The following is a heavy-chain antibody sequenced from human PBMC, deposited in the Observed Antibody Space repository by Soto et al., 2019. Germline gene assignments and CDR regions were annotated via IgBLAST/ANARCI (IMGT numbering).Heavy chain of an antibody. CDR1: GFTFSSYA. V-gene: IGHV3-23*01. J-gene: IGHJ6*03. CDR3: AKAHLPLTTTYYMDV. CDR2: ISGSGGST. Sequence: GGSLRLSCAASGFTFSSYAMSWVRQAPGKGLEWVSAISGSGGSTYYADSVKGRFTISRDNSKNTLYLQMNSLRAEDTAVYYCAKAHLPLTTTYYMDVWGKGTTVTVSS. D-gene: IGHD4-4*01.